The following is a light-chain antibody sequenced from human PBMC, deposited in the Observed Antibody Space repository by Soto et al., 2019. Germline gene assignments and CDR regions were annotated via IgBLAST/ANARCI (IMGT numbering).Light chain of an antibody. J-gene: IGKJ2*01. CDR2: GAS. CDR1: RSVRTN. Sequence: ETVMTQSPVALSVSPGERATLSCRASRSVRTNLAWYQQKRGQAPRLLIYGASTMASGIPAVFSGSGSGTEFTLTISSLQSDDFAVYYCQQYNHWPPYTFGQGTKLEIK. V-gene: IGKV3-15*01. CDR3: QQYNHWPPYT.